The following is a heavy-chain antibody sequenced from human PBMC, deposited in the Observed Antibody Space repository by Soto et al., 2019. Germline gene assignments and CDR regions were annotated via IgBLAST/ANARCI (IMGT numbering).Heavy chain of an antibody. D-gene: IGHD3-22*01. CDR2: ISSSSSYI. CDR3: ASPEYYYDTSGWYY. V-gene: IGHV3-21*01. J-gene: IGHJ4*02. CDR1: GFTFSTYS. Sequence: PVGSLRLSCAASGFTFSTYSMNWVRQAPGKGLEWVSSISSSSSYIYYADSVKGRFTISRDNAKNSLYLQMNSLRAEDTAVYYCASPEYYYDTSGWYYWGQGTLVTVSS.